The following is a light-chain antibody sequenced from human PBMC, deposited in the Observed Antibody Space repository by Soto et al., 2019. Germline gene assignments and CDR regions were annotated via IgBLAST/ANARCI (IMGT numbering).Light chain of an antibody. Sequence: SELTQSPGTLSLSPGERATLSCRSSKSINKDLAWYQHKPGQSPRLLTDDASNRATGIPARFSGTGSGTDFTLTISSLEPEDFAVYYCQHLRTFGQGTRLEIK. CDR3: QHLRT. J-gene: IGKJ5*01. CDR2: DAS. V-gene: IGKV3-11*01. CDR1: KSINKD.